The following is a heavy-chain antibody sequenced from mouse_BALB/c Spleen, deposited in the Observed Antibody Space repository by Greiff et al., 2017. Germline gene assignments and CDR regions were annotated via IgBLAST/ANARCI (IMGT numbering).Heavy chain of an antibody. V-gene: IGHV5-17*02. CDR1: GFTFSSFG. D-gene: IGHD1-1*01. CDR2: ISSGSSTI. CDR3: ARRTYYGSSYGFDY. Sequence: EVMLVESGGGLVQPGGSRKLSCAASGFTFSSFGMHWVRQAPEKGLEWVAYISSGSSTIYYADTVKGRFTISRDNPKNTLFLQMTSLRSEDTAMYYCARRTYYGSSYGFDYWGQGTTLTVSS. J-gene: IGHJ2*01.